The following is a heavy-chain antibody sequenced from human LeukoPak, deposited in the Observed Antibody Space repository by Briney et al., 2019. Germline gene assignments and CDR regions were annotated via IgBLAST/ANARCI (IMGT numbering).Heavy chain of an antibody. CDR3: AKARAYYYDSSGYYYPPAEYFQH. D-gene: IGHD3-22*01. V-gene: IGHV3-23*01. J-gene: IGHJ1*01. CDR2: ISGSGGST. Sequence: PGGSLRLSCAAAGFTFSSNAMSWVRQAPGKGLEWVSAISGSGGSTYYADSVKGRFTISRDNSKNTLYLQMNSLRAEDTAVYYCAKARAYYYDSSGYYYPPAEYFQHWGQGTLVTVSS. CDR1: GFTFSSNA.